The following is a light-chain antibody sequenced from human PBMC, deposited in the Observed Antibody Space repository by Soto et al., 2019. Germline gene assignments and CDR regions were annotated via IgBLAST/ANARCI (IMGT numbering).Light chain of an antibody. Sequence: QSALTQPPSVSGSPGQSVTISCTGTISDVGSYHRVSWYQQSPGTAPKVLIYDVSNRPSGVPDRFSGSRSGKTASLTISGLQADDEADYYCSLYTSSSTYVFGPGTKVTVL. V-gene: IGLV2-18*01. J-gene: IGLJ1*01. CDR2: DVS. CDR1: ISDVGSYHR. CDR3: SLYTSSSTYV.